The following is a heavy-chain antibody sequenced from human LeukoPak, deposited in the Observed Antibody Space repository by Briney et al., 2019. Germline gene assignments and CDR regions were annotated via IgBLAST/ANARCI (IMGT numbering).Heavy chain of an antibody. CDR1: GYTFTNYA. Sequence: GASVKVSRKASGYTFTNYAMNWVRQAPGQGLEWMGWINTNTGNPTYAQGFTGRFVFSLDTSVSTAYLQISSLKTEDTAVYSCARGNYYVDYWGQGTLVTVSS. V-gene: IGHV7-4-1*02. CDR2: INTNTGNP. D-gene: IGHD3-10*01. J-gene: IGHJ4*02. CDR3: ARGNYYVDY.